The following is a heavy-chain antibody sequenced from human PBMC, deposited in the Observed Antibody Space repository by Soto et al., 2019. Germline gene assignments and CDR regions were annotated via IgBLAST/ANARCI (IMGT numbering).Heavy chain of an antibody. CDR2: TYWDDDK. V-gene: IGHV2-5*02. CDR1: GFSLSTSGVG. D-gene: IGHD4-17*01. CDR3: AHSQRTVYFDY. J-gene: IGHJ4*02. Sequence: QITLKESGPTLVKPTQTLTLTCTFSGFSLSTSGVGVGWIRQPPGKALEWLALTYWDDDKRYSPSLKSRLTTTMXTSKNQVVLTMTHMDPVDTATYYCAHSQRTVYFDYWGQGTLVTVSS.